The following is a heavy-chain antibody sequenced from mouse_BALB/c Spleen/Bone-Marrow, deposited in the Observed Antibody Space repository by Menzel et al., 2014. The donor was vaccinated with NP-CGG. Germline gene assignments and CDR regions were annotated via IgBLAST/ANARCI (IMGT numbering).Heavy chain of an antibody. Sequence: VQLKQSGAELVKPGASVKLSCTSSGFNIRDTYIHWVKQRPEQGLEWIGKIDPAKDNTEYDPKFQGKATITADTPSNTAYLQLSRLTSEDTAVYYCARGVRQLGLPFWGQGTLVTVST. V-gene: IGHV14-3*02. J-gene: IGHJ3*01. CDR2: IDPAKDNT. CDR3: ARGVRQLGLPF. D-gene: IGHD3-2*01. CDR1: GFNIRDTY.